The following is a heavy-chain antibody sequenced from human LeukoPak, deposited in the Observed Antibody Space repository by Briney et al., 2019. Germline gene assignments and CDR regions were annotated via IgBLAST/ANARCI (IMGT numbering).Heavy chain of an antibody. J-gene: IGHJ4*02. Sequence: PGGSLRLSCAASGFTFSSYGMHWVRQAPGKGLEWVAFIRYDGSNKYYADSVKGRFTISRDNSKNTLYLQMNSLRAEDTAVCYCVTIRSYYFDYWGQGTLVTVSS. CDR1: GFTFSSYG. D-gene: IGHD3-16*02. CDR2: IRYDGSNK. CDR3: VTIRSYYFDY. V-gene: IGHV3-30*02.